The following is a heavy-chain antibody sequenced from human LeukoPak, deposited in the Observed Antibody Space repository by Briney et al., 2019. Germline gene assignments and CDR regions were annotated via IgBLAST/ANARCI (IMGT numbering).Heavy chain of an antibody. J-gene: IGHJ4*02. V-gene: IGHV3-30*04. CDR2: ISYDGSNK. Sequence: PGGSLRLSCAASGFTFSSYAMHWVRQAPGKGLEWVAVISYDGSNKYYADSVKGRFTISRDNSKNTLYLQMNSLRPEDTAVYYCARGGIAAAGTDYWGQGTLVTVSS. CDR3: ARGGIAAAGTDY. CDR1: GFTFSSYA. D-gene: IGHD6-13*01.